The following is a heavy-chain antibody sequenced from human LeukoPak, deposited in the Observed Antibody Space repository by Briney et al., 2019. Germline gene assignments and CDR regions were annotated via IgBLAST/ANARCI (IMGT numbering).Heavy chain of an antibody. CDR2: ISSSGGTI. CDR3: ARGGVDYYDSSGHFDY. V-gene: IGHV3-48*03. CDR1: GFTFSSYE. D-gene: IGHD3-22*01. J-gene: IGHJ4*02. Sequence: PGGSLRLSCAASGFTFSSYEMNWVRQAPGKGLEWVSYISSSGGTIYYADSVKGRFTISRDNAKSSLYLQMNSLRAEDTAVYYRARGGVDYYDSSGHFDYWGQGTLVTVSS.